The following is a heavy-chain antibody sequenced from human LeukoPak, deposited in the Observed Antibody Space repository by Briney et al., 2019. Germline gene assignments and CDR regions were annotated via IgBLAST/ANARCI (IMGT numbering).Heavy chain of an antibody. CDR1: GFIFSSHA. CDR2: ISGSGGST. Sequence: GGSLRLSCAASGFIFSSHAMSWVSQAPGKGLEWVSAISGSGGSTYYADSEKGRFTISRDNSKNTLYLQMNSLRAEDTAVYYCAKDSGYYGSGSSSNFDYWGQGTLVTVSS. CDR3: AKDSGYYGSGSSSNFDY. J-gene: IGHJ4*02. D-gene: IGHD3-10*01. V-gene: IGHV3-23*01.